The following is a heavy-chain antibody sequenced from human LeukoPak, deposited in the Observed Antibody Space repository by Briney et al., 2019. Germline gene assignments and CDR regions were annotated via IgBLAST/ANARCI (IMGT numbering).Heavy chain of an antibody. Sequence: GASVKVSCKASGYTFTDYFMHWVRQAPGQGLEWMGWINPSSGATEYAQKFQGRVTMARDTSISTAYLQWSSLKASDTAMYYCARRGFCSGGNCFSNAFDIWGQGTMVTVSS. CDR3: ARRGFCSGGNCFSNAFDI. V-gene: IGHV1-2*02. J-gene: IGHJ3*02. CDR1: GYTFTDYF. CDR2: INPSSGAT. D-gene: IGHD2-15*01.